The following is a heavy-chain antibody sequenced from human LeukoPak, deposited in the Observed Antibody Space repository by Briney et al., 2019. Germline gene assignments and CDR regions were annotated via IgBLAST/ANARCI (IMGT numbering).Heavy chain of an antibody. D-gene: IGHD6-19*01. CDR3: ARDSVSVAGTRNYDY. CDR2: ISAYNGNT. J-gene: IGHJ4*02. Sequence: GASVKVTCKASGYTFTIYGISWVRQAPGQGLEWMGWISAYNGNTNYAQKLQGRVTMTTDTSTSTAYMELRSLRSDDTAVYYCARDSVSVAGTRNYDYWGQGTLVTVSS. CDR1: GYTFTIYG. V-gene: IGHV1-18*01.